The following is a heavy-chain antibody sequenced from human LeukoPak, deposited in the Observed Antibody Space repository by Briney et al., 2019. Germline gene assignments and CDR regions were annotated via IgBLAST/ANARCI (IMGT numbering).Heavy chain of an antibody. CDR1: GFTFSSYD. CDR3: ARVRTGSVGYYGMYV. V-gene: IGHV3-13*01. Sequence: GGSLRLSCAASGFTFSSYDMHWVRQAPGKGLEWVSGVYSVGDTYYPGSVKGRFTVSRENARNSLFLQMNSLRAGDTAVYYCARVRTGSVGYYGMYVGGQGTTVTVSS. D-gene: IGHD1-26*01. CDR2: VYSVGDT. J-gene: IGHJ6*01.